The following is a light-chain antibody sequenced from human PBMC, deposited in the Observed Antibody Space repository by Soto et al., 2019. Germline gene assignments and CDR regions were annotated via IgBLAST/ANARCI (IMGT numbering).Light chain of an antibody. CDR2: LDSDGSH. Sequence: QPVLTQSPSASASLGASVKLTCTLSSGHSSYAIAWLQQQPEKAPRYLMKLDSDGSHTKGDAIPDRFSGSSSGAERYLTISSLQSEDEADYYCQTWGTGIQVVFGGGTKLTV. CDR3: QTWGTGIQVV. CDR1: SGHSSYA. V-gene: IGLV4-69*01. J-gene: IGLJ2*01.